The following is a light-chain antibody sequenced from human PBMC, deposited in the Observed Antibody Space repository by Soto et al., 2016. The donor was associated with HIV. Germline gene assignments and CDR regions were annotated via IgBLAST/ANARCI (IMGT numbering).Light chain of an antibody. J-gene: IGKJ4*01. Sequence: DIQMTQSPSSLSASVGDRITITCRARQNIGGFLNWYQQIPGKAPNLLIYDASTLQSGVPSRFSGSGSGTDFTLIISSPQPEDFATYYCQQSYTTPLTFGGGTKVEIK. CDR3: QQSYTTPLT. CDR1: QNIGGF. V-gene: IGKV1-39*01. CDR2: DAS.